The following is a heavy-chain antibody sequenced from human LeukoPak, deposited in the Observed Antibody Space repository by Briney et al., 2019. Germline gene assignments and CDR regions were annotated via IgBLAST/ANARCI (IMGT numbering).Heavy chain of an antibody. CDR2: MYTGGGR. CDR1: GFSVSNYY. CDR3: TRGQSYCGADCYSD. V-gene: IGHV3-66*01. Sequence: GGSLRLSCAASGFSVSNYYMSWVRQPPGEGLEWVSVMYTGGGRYYGDSVKGRFTISRDNSKNTVFLQMNSLRVEDTALYYCTRGQSYCGADCYSDWGQGTLVTVSS. J-gene: IGHJ4*02. D-gene: IGHD2-21*02.